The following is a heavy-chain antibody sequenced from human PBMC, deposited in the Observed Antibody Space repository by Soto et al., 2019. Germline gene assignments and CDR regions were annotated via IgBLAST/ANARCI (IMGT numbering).Heavy chain of an antibody. CDR2: INPASGGT. D-gene: IGHD6-19*01. V-gene: IGHV1-2*02. CDR3: ASYYSAGAGASDF. Sequence: QVQLVQSGAEVKKPGASVKVSCKASGYIFTAYYMNWVRQAPGQGLEWMGWINPASGGTIYAQKFQGRVTMTTDPSIPTAYMELSSLTADDTAVYYCASYYSAGAGASDFWGQGTMVIVSS. J-gene: IGHJ3*01. CDR1: GYIFTAYY.